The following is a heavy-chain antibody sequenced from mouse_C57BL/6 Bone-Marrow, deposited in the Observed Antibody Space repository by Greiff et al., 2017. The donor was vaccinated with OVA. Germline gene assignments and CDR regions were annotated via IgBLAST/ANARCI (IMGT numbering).Heavy chain of an antibody. Sequence: QVQLQQPGAELVMPGASVKLSCKASGYTFTSSWMHWVKQRPGQGLEWIGEIDPSDSYTNYNQKVKGKSTLTVDKSSSTAYMQLSSLTSEDSAVYYCAREGYYDYYFAYWGQGTLVTVSA. J-gene: IGHJ3*01. CDR1: GYTFTSSW. V-gene: IGHV1-69*01. CDR2: IDPSDSYT. D-gene: IGHD2-4*01. CDR3: AREGYYDYYFAY.